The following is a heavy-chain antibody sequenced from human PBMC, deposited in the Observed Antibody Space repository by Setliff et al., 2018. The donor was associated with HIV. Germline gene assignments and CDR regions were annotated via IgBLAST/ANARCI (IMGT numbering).Heavy chain of an antibody. CDR3: ARDSPFAFTSNMWSLGAFQH. CDR1: GYSISSGYY. CDR2: IYHSGTI. Sequence: PSETLSLTFAVSGYSISSGYYWGWIRQPPGKGLEWIGSIYHSGTIYYNPSLQSRVTISVDTSKNQFSLKLNSVTAADTAVYYCARDSPFAFTSNMWSLGAFQHWGQGTLVTVSS. D-gene: IGHD3-3*02. V-gene: IGHV4-38-2*02. J-gene: IGHJ1*01.